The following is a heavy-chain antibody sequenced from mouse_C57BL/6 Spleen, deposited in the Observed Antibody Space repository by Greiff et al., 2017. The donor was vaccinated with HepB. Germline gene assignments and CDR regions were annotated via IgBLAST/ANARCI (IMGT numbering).Heavy chain of an antibody. D-gene: IGHD3-2*02. CDR2: IYPGDGDT. V-gene: IGHV1-80*01. J-gene: IGHJ2*01. Sequence: VQLQQSGAELVKPGASVKISCKASGYAFSSYWMNWVKQRPGKGLEWIGQIYPGDGDTNYNGKFKGKATLTADKSSSTAYMQLSSLTSEDSAVYFCARLKMGFRRDSGYDFDYWGQGTTLTVSS. CDR1: GYAFSSYW. CDR3: ARLKMGFRRDSGYDFDY.